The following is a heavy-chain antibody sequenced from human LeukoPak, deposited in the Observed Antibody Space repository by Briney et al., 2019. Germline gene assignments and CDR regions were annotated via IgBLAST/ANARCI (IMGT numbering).Heavy chain of an antibody. Sequence: KPSETLSLTCAVYGGSFSGYYWSWIRQPPGKGLEWIGEINHSGSTNYDPSLKSRVTISVDTSKNQFSLQLSSVTAADTAVYYCARGRVPRHCSSTSCRAPRGIIYLDYWGQGTLVTVSS. CDR2: INHSGST. D-gene: IGHD2-2*01. V-gene: IGHV4-34*01. CDR3: ARGRVPRHCSSTSCRAPRGIIYLDY. CDR1: GGSFSGYY. J-gene: IGHJ4*02.